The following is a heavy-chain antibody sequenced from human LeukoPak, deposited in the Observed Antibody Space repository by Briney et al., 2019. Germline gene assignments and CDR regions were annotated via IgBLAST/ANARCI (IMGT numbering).Heavy chain of an antibody. D-gene: IGHD5-18*01. CDR2: IYHSGST. CDR1: GGSISSSSYY. Sequence: PSETLSLTCTVSGGSISSSSYYWGWIRQPPGKGLEWIGSIYHSGSTYYNPSLKSRVTISVDTSKNQFSLKLSSVTAADTAVYYCARGRGYSYGWVLFDYWGQGTLVTVSS. J-gene: IGHJ4*02. CDR3: ARGRGYSYGWVLFDY. V-gene: IGHV4-39*07.